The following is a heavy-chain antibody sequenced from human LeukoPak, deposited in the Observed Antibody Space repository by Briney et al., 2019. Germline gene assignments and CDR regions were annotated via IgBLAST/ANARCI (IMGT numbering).Heavy chain of an antibody. Sequence: GGSLRLSCVASGFTFSSYEMHWVRQAPGKGLEWLSYISSTFITTFITIYADSVKGRFTISRDNAKNSLYLQMNILRVEDTAIYYCAREGYNSSKHFDYWGQGTLVTVSS. CDR3: AREGYNSSKHFDY. V-gene: IGHV3-48*03. CDR1: GFTFSSYE. CDR2: ISSTFITT. J-gene: IGHJ4*02. D-gene: IGHD4-11*01.